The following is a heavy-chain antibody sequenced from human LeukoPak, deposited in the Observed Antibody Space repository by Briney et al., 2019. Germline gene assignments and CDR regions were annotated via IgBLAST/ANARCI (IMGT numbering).Heavy chain of an antibody. CDR2: ISGXXAXX. CDR1: GFXFSSYA. J-gene: IGHJ2*01. V-gene: IGHV3-23*01. D-gene: IGHD3-9*01. CDR3: AKGVRDYDILTGFTLAGYFDL. Sequence: GGSLRLSCSASGFXFSSYAMXWXRXAPGXXXXXVXXISGXXAXXYYADSVKGRFTIXRDFSKNTLSLQMSSLRAEDTAVYYCAKGVRDYDILTGFTLAGYFDLWGRGTLVTVSS.